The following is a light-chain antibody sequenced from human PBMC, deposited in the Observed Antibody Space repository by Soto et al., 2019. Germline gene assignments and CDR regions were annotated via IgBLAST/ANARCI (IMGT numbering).Light chain of an antibody. CDR3: QLYNSYSGA. Sequence: NQITQSPSTLSAYVGDTVTMTCRASQRMSGWLAWHQQKPGKAPKLLIYDVSALKRGVPPRFSGSGSGTEFTLTISSLQPDDFATYYCQLYNSYSGAFGQGTKVDIK. CDR1: QRMSGW. J-gene: IGKJ1*01. V-gene: IGKV1-5*01. CDR2: DVS.